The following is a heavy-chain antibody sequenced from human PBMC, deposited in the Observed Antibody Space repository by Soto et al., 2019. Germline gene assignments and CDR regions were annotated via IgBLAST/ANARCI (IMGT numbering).Heavy chain of an antibody. J-gene: IGHJ6*02. Sequence: QVQLVESGGGVVQPGRSLRLSCAASGFTFSSYAMHWVRQAPGKGLEWVAVISYDGSNKYYADSVKGRFTISRDNSKNMLYLLMNSLRAEDTAVYYCARDIVSGWYGSYGMDVWGQGTTVTVSS. D-gene: IGHD6-19*01. V-gene: IGHV3-30-3*01. CDR2: ISYDGSNK. CDR3: ARDIVSGWYGSYGMDV. CDR1: GFTFSSYA.